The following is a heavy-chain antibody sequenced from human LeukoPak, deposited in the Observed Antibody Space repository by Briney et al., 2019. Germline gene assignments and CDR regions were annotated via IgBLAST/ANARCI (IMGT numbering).Heavy chain of an antibody. CDR3: ARSKDHSWPLDS. Sequence: GGSLRLSCAASGFSFSNYWMAWVRQAPGKGLEWVANIKEDGSDQHYVDSVRGRFIVSRDNAANSMYLQMNSLRPDDTAVYFCARSKDHSWPLDSWGQGTLVAVSS. V-gene: IGHV3-7*01. D-gene: IGHD4-11*01. CDR1: GFSFSNYW. CDR2: IKEDGSDQ. J-gene: IGHJ4*02.